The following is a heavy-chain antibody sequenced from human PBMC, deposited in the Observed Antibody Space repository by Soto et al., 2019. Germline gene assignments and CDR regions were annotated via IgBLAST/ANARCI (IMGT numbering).Heavy chain of an antibody. CDR2: IYTSGST. D-gene: IGHD6-25*01. J-gene: IGHJ4*02. Sequence: SETLSLTCTVSGDSMSKYYWSWIRQPAGKGLEWIGRIYTSGSTNYNPSLKSRVNMSIDTSNNHFSLNLKSVTAADAAVYYCARTVEAAYYFDFWGQGALVTVSS. V-gene: IGHV4-4*07. CDR1: GDSMSKYY. CDR3: ARTVEAAYYFDF.